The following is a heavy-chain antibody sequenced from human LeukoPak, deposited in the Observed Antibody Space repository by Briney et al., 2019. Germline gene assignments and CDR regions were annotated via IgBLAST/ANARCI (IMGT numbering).Heavy chain of an antibody. V-gene: IGHV3-23*01. Sequence: GGSLRLSCAASGFSFSNYAMSWVRQAPGKGLEWVSTISGSGGSTNYADSVQGRFIVSRDNSMSTLYLQMNRLRADDTAMYYCAKKARGIAPADYWGQGALVTVSS. CDR1: GFSFSNYA. CDR3: AKKARGIAPADY. CDR2: ISGSGGST. J-gene: IGHJ4*02. D-gene: IGHD2-15*01.